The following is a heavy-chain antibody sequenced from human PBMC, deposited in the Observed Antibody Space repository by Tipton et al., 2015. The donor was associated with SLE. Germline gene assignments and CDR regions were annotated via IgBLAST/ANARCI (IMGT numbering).Heavy chain of an antibody. CDR1: GGSFSGYY. V-gene: IGHV4-34*01. J-gene: IGHJ3*02. CDR3: AREVAATGAFDI. Sequence: TLSLTCAVYGGSFSGYYWSWIRQPPGKGLEWIGEINHSGRTNYMASLKSRVTISGDTSKNQFSLKLSSVTAADTAVYYCAREVAATGAFDIWGQGTMVTVSS. D-gene: IGHD6-19*01. CDR2: INHSGRT.